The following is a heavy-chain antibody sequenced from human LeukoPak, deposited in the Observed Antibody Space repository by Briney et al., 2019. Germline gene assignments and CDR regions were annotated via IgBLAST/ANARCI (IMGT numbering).Heavy chain of an antibody. CDR2: INKGGSEK. Sequence: GGSLRLSCAASGFSFKDYWMSWVRQAPGKGLEWAAIINKGGSEKYYVDSVKGRFTISRDNAKNSLYLQMNSLRAEDTAVYYCARERTYGDYFWFDPWGQGTLVTVSS. V-gene: IGHV3-7*01. CDR3: ARERTYGDYFWFDP. D-gene: IGHD4-17*01. J-gene: IGHJ5*02. CDR1: GFSFKDYW.